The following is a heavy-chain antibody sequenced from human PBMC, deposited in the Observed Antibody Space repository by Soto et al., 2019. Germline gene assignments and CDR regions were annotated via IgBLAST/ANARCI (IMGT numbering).Heavy chain of an antibody. CDR3: ARRSGSPPYYYYYYGMDV. V-gene: IGHV5-51*01. J-gene: IGHJ6*02. Sequence: GESLKISCKGSGYSFTSYWIGWVRQMPGKGLEWMGIIYPGDSDTRYSPSFQGQVTISADKSISTAYLQWSSLKASDTAMYYCARRSGSPPYYYYYYGMDVWGQGTTVTVSS. CDR2: IYPGDSDT. CDR1: GYSFTSYW. D-gene: IGHD1-26*01.